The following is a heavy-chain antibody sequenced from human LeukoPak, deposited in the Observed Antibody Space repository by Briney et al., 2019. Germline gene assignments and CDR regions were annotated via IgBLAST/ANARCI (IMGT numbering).Heavy chain of an antibody. CDR3: ARNPYCGGDCYPDY. V-gene: IGHV4-30-2*01. D-gene: IGHD2-21*02. Sequence: SQTLSLTCAVSGGSISSGGYSWSWIRQPPGKGLERIGYIYHSGSTYYNPSLKSRVTISVDRSKNQFSLKLSSVTAADTAVYYCARNPYCGGDCYPDYWGQGTLVTVSS. J-gene: IGHJ4*02. CDR2: IYHSGST. CDR1: GGSISSGGYS.